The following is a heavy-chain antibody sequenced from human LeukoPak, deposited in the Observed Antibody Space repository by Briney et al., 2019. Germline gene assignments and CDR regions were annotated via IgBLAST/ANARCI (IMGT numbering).Heavy chain of an antibody. V-gene: IGHV4-34*01. J-gene: IGHJ6*03. CDR3: ARDQLLLGYYYMDV. Sequence: SETLSLTCAVSGGSFSGYYWSWIRQPPGKGLEWIGEINHSGSTYYNPSLKSRVTISLDTPKNQFSLKLSSVTAADTAVYYCARDQLLLGYYYMDVWGKGTTVTVSS. CDR1: GGSFSGYY. D-gene: IGHD2-2*01. CDR2: INHSGST.